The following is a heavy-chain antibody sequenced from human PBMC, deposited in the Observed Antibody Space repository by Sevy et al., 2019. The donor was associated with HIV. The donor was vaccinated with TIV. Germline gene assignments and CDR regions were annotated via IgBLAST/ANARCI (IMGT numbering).Heavy chain of an antibody. CDR1: GFNFSPYA. J-gene: IGHJ5*02. Sequence: GGSLRLSCAASGFNFSPYAMHWVRQGPGKGLEWVATISSDGSTKNYVDSVKGRFSISRDNSKNTLFLQMNNLTPEDTAVCYCAKEGYYYDSRSSDWFDPWGQGTLVTVSS. CDR3: AKEGYYYDSRSSDWFDP. V-gene: IGHV3-30*18. CDR2: ISSDGSTK. D-gene: IGHD3-22*01.